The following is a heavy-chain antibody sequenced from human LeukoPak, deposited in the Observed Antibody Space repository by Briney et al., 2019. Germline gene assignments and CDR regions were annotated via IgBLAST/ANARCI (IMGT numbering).Heavy chain of an antibody. J-gene: IGHJ6*03. CDR3: ARDGGDYYYYYMDV. CDR2: INTNTGNP. CDR1: GYTFTSYA. V-gene: IGHV7-4-1*02. Sequence: ASVKVSCKASGYTFTSYAMNWVRQAPGQGLEWMGWINTNTGNPTYAQGFTGRFVFSLNTSVSTAYLQISSLKAEDTAVYYCARDGGDYYYYYMDVWGKGTTVTVSS. D-gene: IGHD2-21*01.